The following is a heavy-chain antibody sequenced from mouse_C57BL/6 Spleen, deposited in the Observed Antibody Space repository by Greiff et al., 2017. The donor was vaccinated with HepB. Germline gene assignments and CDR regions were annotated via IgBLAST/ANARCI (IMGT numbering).Heavy chain of an antibody. CDR3: ARHEDTYYYGSSYEDY. J-gene: IGHJ2*01. CDR2: FYPGSGSI. Sequence: VQLQESGAELVKPGASVKLSCKASGYTFTEYTIHWVKQRSGQGLEWIGWFYPGSGSIKYNEKFKDKATLTADKSSSTVYMELSRLTSEDSAVYFGARHEDTYYYGSSYEDYWGQGTTLTVSS. CDR1: GYTFTEYT. D-gene: IGHD1-1*01. V-gene: IGHV1-62-2*01.